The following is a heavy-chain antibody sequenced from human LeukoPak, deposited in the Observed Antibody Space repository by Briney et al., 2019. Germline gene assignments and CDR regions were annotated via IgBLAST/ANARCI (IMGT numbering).Heavy chain of an antibody. CDR2: IKSKTDGGTT. D-gene: IGHD5-12*01. CDR1: GFTFSSAW. CDR3: TTTNVVATISPDY. Sequence: PGGSLRLSCAASGFTFSSAWMSWVRQAPGKGLEWVGRIKSKTDGGTTDYAAPVKGRLTISRDDSKNTLHLQMNSLKTEDTAVYYCTTTNVVATISPDYWGQGTLVTVSS. J-gene: IGHJ4*02. V-gene: IGHV3-15*01.